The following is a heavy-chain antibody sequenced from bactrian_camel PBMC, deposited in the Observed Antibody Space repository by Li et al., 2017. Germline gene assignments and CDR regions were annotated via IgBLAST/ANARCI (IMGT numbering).Heavy chain of an antibody. CDR3: TTDPWGSASFAY. J-gene: IGHJ4*01. CDR2: IEVGGSQT. V-gene: IGHV3S54*01. D-gene: IGHD3*01. CDR1: GHSYNFDY. Sequence: QLVESGGGSVQAGGSLRLSSAASGHSYNFDYITWFRQAPGKKREGVAAIEVGGSQTYYADSVKGRFTISQGNDKNTVYLQMNSLQSDDTALYYCTTDPWGSASFAYWGQGTQVTVS.